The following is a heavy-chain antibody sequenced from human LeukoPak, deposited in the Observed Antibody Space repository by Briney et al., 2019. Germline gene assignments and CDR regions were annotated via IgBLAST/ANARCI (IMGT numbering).Heavy chain of an antibody. J-gene: IGHJ4*02. CDR1: GYTFTSYD. V-gene: IGHV1-69*13. D-gene: IGHD1-26*01. CDR3: AREGVGATPRVGNYFDY. Sequence: GASVKVSCKASGYTFTSYDISWVRQAPGQGLEWMGGIIPIFGTANYAQKFQGRVTITADESTSTAYMELSSLRSEDTAVYYCAREGVGATPRVGNYFDYWGQGTLVTVSS. CDR2: IIPIFGTA.